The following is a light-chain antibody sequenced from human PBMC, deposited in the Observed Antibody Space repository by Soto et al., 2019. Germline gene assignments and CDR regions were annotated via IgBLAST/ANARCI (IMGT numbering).Light chain of an antibody. CDR1: QTINSW. CDR2: RAS. V-gene: IGKV1-5*03. Sequence: DIQMTQSPSPLSASVGDRVTITCRASQTINSWLAWYQQRPGKAPKLLIDRASSLQSGVPSRFSGSGSGTEFTLMISRLQPDYFATYDCQQYNNYWSFGQGIKVEIK. J-gene: IGKJ1*01. CDR3: QQYNNYWS.